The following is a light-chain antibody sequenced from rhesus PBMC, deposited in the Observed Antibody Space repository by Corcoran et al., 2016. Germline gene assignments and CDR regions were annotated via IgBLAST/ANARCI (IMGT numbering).Light chain of an antibody. J-gene: IGKJ1*01. CDR1: QSVGSN. Sequence: ETVVTQSPATLSLSPGERATLSCRASQSVGSNLAWYQQKPGQAPKLLIYDAFSRATAIPDRFSGSGSGTEFTLTISSLEPEDVGVYYCQQYNNWKTFGQGTKVEIK. V-gene: IGKV3-42*02. CDR2: DAF. CDR3: QQYNNWKT.